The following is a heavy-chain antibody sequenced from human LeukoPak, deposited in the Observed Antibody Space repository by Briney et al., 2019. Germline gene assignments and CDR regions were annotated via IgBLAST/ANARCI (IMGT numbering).Heavy chain of an antibody. CDR1: EVTLGRYA. Sequence: GGSLRLSXVVSEVTLGRYAMSWVRQAPGKGLEWVSGISASGVNTHYAASVRGRFIISRDNSKNTLYLQMNSLRAGDTALYFCAKYDYPDSTGPFHWGQGTLVTVSS. D-gene: IGHD3-22*01. CDR2: ISASGVNT. J-gene: IGHJ4*02. CDR3: AKYDYPDSTGPFH. V-gene: IGHV3-23*01.